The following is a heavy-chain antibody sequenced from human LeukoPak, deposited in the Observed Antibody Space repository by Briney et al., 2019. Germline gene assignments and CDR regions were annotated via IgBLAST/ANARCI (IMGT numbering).Heavy chain of an antibody. CDR3: ARWRYCSGGSCNPKTKYYFDY. J-gene: IGHJ4*02. CDR1: GFTFDDYG. Sequence: GGSLRLSCAASGFTFDDYGMSWVRQAPGKGLEWVSGLNWKGGSTGYADSVKGRFTISRDNAKNSLYLQMNSLRAEDTALYYCARWRYCSGGSCNPKTKYYFDYWGQGTLVTVSA. CDR2: LNWKGGST. V-gene: IGHV3-20*04. D-gene: IGHD2-15*01.